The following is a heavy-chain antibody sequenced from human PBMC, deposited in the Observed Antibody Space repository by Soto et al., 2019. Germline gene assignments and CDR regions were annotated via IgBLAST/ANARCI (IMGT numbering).Heavy chain of an antibody. CDR3: ARGPSYSDSYFDY. Sequence: GGSLRLSCAASGFTFSSYWMSWVRQAPGKGLEWVANIKQDGSEKYYADSVEGRFTISRDNSKNTVYLQMNSLRLEDTAVYYCARGPSYSDSYFDYWGQGTLVTVSS. J-gene: IGHJ4*02. V-gene: IGHV3-7*01. CDR2: IKQDGSEK. D-gene: IGHD4-17*01. CDR1: GFTFSSYW.